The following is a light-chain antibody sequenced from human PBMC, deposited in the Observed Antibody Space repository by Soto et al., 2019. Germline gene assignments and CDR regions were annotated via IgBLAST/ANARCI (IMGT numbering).Light chain of an antibody. CDR2: EVS. J-gene: IGLJ2*01. Sequence: QSVLTQPPSASGSPGQSVTISCTGTSSDVGAYKYVSWYQQHPGKAPKLMIYEVSEWPSGVPDRFSGSKSGNTASLTVSGLQAEDEAEYYCSSYAGSSNVVFGGGTKLTVL. CDR1: SSDVGAYKY. V-gene: IGLV2-8*01. CDR3: SSYAGSSNVV.